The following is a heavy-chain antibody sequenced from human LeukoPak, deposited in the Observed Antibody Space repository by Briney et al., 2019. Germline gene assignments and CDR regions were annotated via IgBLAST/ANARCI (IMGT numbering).Heavy chain of an antibody. CDR2: INHSGST. V-gene: IGHV4-34*01. D-gene: IGHD3-10*01. CDR3: ARDRITMVRGGFQGDWFDP. Sequence: SETLSLTCAVYGGSFSGYYWSWIRQPPGKGLEWIGEINHSGSTNYNPSLKSRVTISVDTPKNQFSLKLSSVTAADTAVCYCARDRITMVRGGFQGDWFDPWGQGTLVTVSS. J-gene: IGHJ5*02. CDR1: GGSFSGYY.